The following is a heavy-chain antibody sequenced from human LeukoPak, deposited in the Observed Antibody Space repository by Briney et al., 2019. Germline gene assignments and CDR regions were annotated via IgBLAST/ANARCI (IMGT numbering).Heavy chain of an antibody. CDR2: ISYDGSKR. D-gene: IGHD5-24*01. Sequence: PGTSLRLSCAASGFTFSSYAMHCVRQAPGKGLEWVAVISYDGSKRYYADSVKGRFTISRDNSQNTLYLQINSLRPEDTAVYYCVREPVEMATRIDYWGQGTLVSVSS. CDR1: GFTFSSYA. CDR3: VREPVEMATRIDY. V-gene: IGHV3-30-3*01. J-gene: IGHJ4*02.